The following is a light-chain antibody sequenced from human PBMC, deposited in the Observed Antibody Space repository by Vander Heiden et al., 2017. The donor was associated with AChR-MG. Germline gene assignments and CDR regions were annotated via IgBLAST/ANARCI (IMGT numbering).Light chain of an antibody. V-gene: IGKV1-39*01. CDR3: QQSYSSPYG. CDR2: AAS. J-gene: IGKJ3*01. CDR1: QSITNY. Sequence: DIEMTQSPSSLSASAGDRVTITCRASQSITNYLNWYQQQPGKAPKLLIYAASTLQSGVPSRFSGSGAGTDFTLTISSLQPEDFATYYCQQSYSSPYGFGPGTKLDIE.